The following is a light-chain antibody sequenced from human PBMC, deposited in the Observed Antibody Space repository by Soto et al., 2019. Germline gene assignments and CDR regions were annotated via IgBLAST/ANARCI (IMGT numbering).Light chain of an antibody. Sequence: QSVLTQPASVSGSPGQSITISCTGTSGDIGSYNRVSWYQQHPGKAPKLIIYEVTDRPSGVSNRFSGSKSGNTDSLTISGLQAEDEAEYYSSSYTNINTRACVFGTGTKVTVL. J-gene: IGLJ1*01. CDR2: EVT. CDR1: SGDIGSYNR. V-gene: IGLV2-14*01. CDR3: SSYTNINTRACV.